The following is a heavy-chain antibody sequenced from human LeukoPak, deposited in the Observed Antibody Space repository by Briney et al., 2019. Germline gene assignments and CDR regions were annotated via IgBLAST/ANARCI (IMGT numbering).Heavy chain of an antibody. CDR3: AKDGWTTSYYYYYYMDV. V-gene: IGHV3-23*01. Sequence: PGGSLRLSCAASGFTFSSYAMSWVRQAPGKGLEWVSAISGSGGSTYYADSVKGRFTISRDNSKNTLYLQMNSLRAEDTAVYYCAKDGWTTSYYYYYYMDVWGKGTTVTVSS. CDR1: GFTFSSYA. CDR2: ISGSGGST. D-gene: IGHD2/OR15-2a*01. J-gene: IGHJ6*03.